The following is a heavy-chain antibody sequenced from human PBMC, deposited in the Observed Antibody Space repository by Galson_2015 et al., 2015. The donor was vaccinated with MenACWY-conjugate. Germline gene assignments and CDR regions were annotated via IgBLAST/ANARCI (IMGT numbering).Heavy chain of an antibody. J-gene: IGHJ4*02. CDR3: ARSPMKTYLDY. V-gene: IGHV3-21*01. CDR1: GFTFSTYS. CDR2: ISGDSLYI. Sequence: SLRLSCAASGFTFSTYSMHWVRQTPGKGLEWVSSISGDSLYIYYADSMRGRFTISRDNAKNSLYLQMNSLRAEDTAVYYCARSPMKTYLDYWGQGILVTVSS.